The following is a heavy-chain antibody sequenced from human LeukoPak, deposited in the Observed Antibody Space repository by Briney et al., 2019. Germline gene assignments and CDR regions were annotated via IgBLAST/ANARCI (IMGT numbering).Heavy chain of an antibody. CDR2: VHYSGVT. J-gene: IGHJ4*02. V-gene: IGHV4-59*11. CDR3: ARDQSEFDY. Sequence: SETLSLTCTVSGGSIRTHCWTWIRQPPGKGLEWIGYVHYSGVTDYNPSLGIRVTISLDTPKSQFSLELRSVTAADTDVYYCARDQSEFDYWGQGTLVTVSS. CDR1: GGSIRTHC.